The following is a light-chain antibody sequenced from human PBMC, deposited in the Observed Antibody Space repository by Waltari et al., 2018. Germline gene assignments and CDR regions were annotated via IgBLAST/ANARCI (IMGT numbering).Light chain of an antibody. Sequence: GSPGQSITISCTGTSSDVGSNNLVSWYQQHPGKAPKLMIYEGSKRPSGVSNRFSGSKSGNTASLTISGLQAEDEADYYCCSYAGSSTYVFGTGTKVTVL. CDR3: CSYAGSSTYV. J-gene: IGLJ1*01. V-gene: IGLV2-23*01. CDR1: SSDVGSNNL. CDR2: EGS.